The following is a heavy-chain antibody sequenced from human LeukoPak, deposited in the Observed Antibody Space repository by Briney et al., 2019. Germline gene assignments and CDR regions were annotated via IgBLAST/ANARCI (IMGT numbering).Heavy chain of an antibody. CDR2: IIPILGIA. Sequence: GASVKVSCKSSGGTFSIYAISWVRQAPGQGLEWMGRIIPILGIANYAQKFQGRVTITADKSTSTDYMELSSLRSEDTAVYYCAWRNSVVAATFFDDWFDPWGEGTLVTVSS. CDR3: AWRNSVVAATFFDDWFDP. V-gene: IGHV1-69*04. J-gene: IGHJ5*02. D-gene: IGHD2-15*01. CDR1: GGTFSIYA.